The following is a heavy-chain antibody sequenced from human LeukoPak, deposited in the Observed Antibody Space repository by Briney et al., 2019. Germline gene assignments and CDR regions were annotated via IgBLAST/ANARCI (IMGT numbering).Heavy chain of an antibody. Sequence: ASVKVSCKASGGTFSSYTISWVRQAPGQGLEWVGGIIPIFGTANYAQKFQGRVTITADESTSTAYMELSSLRSEDTAVYYCATENRHGYNYAGAYWGQGTLVTVSS. V-gene: IGHV1-69*13. CDR2: IIPIFGTA. CDR1: GGTFSSYT. D-gene: IGHD5-24*01. CDR3: ATENRHGYNYAGAY. J-gene: IGHJ4*02.